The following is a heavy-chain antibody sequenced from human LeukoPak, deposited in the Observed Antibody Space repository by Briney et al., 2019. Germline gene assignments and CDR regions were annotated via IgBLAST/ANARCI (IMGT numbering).Heavy chain of an antibody. V-gene: IGHV3-74*01. J-gene: IGHJ4*02. CDR2: ISGDGSST. CDR1: GFTFSSYW. Sequence: PGGSLRLSCAASGFTFSSYWMHWVRQAPGEGLVWVSRISGDGSSTVYADSVKGRFTISRDDAKNTMYLQMSSLRAEDTAVYYCARATNHYGDYGDCWGLGTLVTVS. D-gene: IGHD4-17*01. CDR3: ARATNHYGDYGDC.